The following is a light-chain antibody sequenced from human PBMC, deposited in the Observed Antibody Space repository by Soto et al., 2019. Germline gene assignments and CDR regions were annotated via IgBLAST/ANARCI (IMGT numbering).Light chain of an antibody. Sequence: DIQMTQSPSSVSASVGDRVTITCRASQGIRSWLAWYQQKPGKAPKLLIYGASSLQSGVPSRFSGSGSGTDFTLTISSLQPEDCANYYCQQANSFPITFGQGTRLEIK. J-gene: IGKJ5*01. CDR1: QGIRSW. V-gene: IGKV1-12*01. CDR3: QQANSFPIT. CDR2: GAS.